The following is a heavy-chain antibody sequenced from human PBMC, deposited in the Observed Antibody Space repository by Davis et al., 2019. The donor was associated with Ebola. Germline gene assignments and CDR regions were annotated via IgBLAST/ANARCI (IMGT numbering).Heavy chain of an antibody. Sequence: SETLSLTCAVSGGSISSSNWWSWVRQPPGKGLEWIGEIYHSGSTNYNPSLKSRVTISVDKSKNQFSLKLSSVTAADTAVYYCARDQSVTNYYYYYGMDVWGQGTTVTVSS. V-gene: IGHV4-4*02. CDR1: GGSISSSNW. D-gene: IGHD2-21*02. J-gene: IGHJ6*02. CDR3: ARDQSVTNYYYYYGMDV. CDR2: IYHSGST.